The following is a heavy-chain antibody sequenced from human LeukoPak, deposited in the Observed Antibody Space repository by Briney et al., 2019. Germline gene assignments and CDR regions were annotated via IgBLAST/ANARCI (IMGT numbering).Heavy chain of an antibody. CDR1: GGSFSGYY. J-gene: IGHJ4*02. CDR3: ARAAQWLASDY. CDR2: INHSGST. Sequence: TSETLSLTCAVYGGSFSGYYWSWIRQPPGKGLEWIGEINHSGSTNYNPSLKSRVTISVDTSKNQFSLKLSSVTAADTAVYYCARAAQWLASDYWGQGTLVTVSS. V-gene: IGHV4-34*01. D-gene: IGHD6-19*01.